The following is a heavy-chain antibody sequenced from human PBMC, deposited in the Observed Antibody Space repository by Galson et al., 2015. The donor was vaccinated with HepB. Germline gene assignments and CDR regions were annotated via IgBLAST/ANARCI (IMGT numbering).Heavy chain of an antibody. CDR1: GFTFSKAW. J-gene: IGHJ3*02. CDR3: ARDQSGSGWYRGAFDI. D-gene: IGHD6-19*01. CDR2: ISSHGVST. V-gene: IGHV3-64*01. Sequence: SLRLSCAVYGFTFSKAWMNWVRPAPGKGLEYVSGISSHGVSTYYANSVKGRFTISRDNSKNRVYRQMGSLRAEDMAVYYCARDQSGSGWYRGAFDIWGQGAVVTVSS.